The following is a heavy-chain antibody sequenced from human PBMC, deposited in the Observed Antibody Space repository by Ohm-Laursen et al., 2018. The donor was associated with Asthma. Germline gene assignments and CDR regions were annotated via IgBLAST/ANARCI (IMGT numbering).Heavy chain of an antibody. J-gene: IGHJ4*02. D-gene: IGHD3-22*01. CDR2: ISYDGSNK. V-gene: IGHV3-30*03. Sequence: SLRLSCAASGFTFSSYGMDWVRQAPGKGLEWVAVISYDGSNKYYADSVKGRFTISRDNSKNTLYLQMNSLRAEDTAVYYCARDHDYDSSDSDYWGQGTLVTVSS. CDR1: GFTFSSYG. CDR3: ARDHDYDSSDSDY.